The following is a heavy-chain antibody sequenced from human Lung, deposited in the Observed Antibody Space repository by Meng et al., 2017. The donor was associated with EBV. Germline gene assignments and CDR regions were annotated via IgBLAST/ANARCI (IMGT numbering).Heavy chain of an antibody. J-gene: IGHJ4*02. Sequence: QITLKESGPTLVKPXXXXTXTXPFXGFSLSTSGVGVGWIRQPPGKALEWLALIYWDSHPCYRPSLPHCLPLASDASKNQVVLTMTNMDPVDTATYSFALSPPAPAGYFHRFDYLLQGTRGTVSS. D-gene: IGHD3-9*01. V-gene: IGHV2-5*02. CDR2: IYWDSHP. CDR1: GFSLSTSGVG. CDR3: ALSPPAPAGYFHRFDY.